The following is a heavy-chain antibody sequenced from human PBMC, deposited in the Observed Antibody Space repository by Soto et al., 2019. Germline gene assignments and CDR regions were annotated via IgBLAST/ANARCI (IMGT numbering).Heavy chain of an antibody. CDR1: GASVRSYH. D-gene: IGHD1-1*01. Sequence: TLSLTCAVSGASVRSYHWSWIRQAAGKGLEWIGRVQMSGTTNYNPSLKTRVTMSLDTSKNEVSLRMTSVTAADTAVYFCAKDRSTMRWFDPWGQGILVTVSS. J-gene: IGHJ5*02. CDR2: VQMSGTT. CDR3: AKDRSTMRWFDP. V-gene: IGHV4-4*07.